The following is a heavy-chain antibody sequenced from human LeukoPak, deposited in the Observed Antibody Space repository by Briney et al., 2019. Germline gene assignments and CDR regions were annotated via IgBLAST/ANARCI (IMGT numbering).Heavy chain of an antibody. CDR1: GFIFSSYW. V-gene: IGHV3-74*01. CDR3: ARDQGGSYLDTFDM. Sequence: QSGGSVTLYCAASGFIFSSYWIHWVRQPPGKGPVWVSRIKSDGSSISYADSVKGRFTTSRDNAKNMLYLQMNSLRVEDTAVYYCARDQGGSYLDTFDMWGQGTMVTVSS. D-gene: IGHD1-26*01. CDR2: IKSDGSSI. J-gene: IGHJ3*02.